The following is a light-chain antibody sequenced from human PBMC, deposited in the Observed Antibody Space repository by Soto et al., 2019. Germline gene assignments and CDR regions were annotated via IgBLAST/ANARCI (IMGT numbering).Light chain of an antibody. J-gene: IGKJ4*01. CDR3: QQYYNTPLT. CDR1: QSVLYSSNTKNY. CDR2: WAS. Sequence: DIVMTQSPDSLAVSLGERATINCKSSQSVLYSSNTKNYLTWYQQKPGQPPKLLIYWASTRESGVPDRFSGSGSGTDFNLTISNLQAEDVAVYYCQQYYNTPLTFGGGTKVEIK. V-gene: IGKV4-1*01.